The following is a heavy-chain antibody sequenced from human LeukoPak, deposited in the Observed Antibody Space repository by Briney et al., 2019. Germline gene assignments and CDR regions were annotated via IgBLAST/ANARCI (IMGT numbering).Heavy chain of an antibody. Sequence: GGSLRLSCAGSGFTFSRYGMNWVRQAPGKGLEWVANIKQDGSEKYYVDSVEGRFTISRDNAKNSLYLQMNSLRAEDTAVYYCARDREGYQLPQMHHYYYMDVWGKGTTVTISS. CDR2: IKQDGSEK. J-gene: IGHJ6*03. V-gene: IGHV3-7*01. D-gene: IGHD2-2*01. CDR1: GFTFSRYG. CDR3: ARDREGYQLPQMHHYYYMDV.